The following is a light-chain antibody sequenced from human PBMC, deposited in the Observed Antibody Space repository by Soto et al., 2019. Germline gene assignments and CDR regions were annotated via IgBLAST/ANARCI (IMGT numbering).Light chain of an antibody. Sequence: QSALTQPPSASGSPGQSVTISCTGTKSDIGVYDFVSWYQHHPGKAPRLIIYEVVQRPSGVPDRFSGSKSGNTASLAISGLQSDDEADYYCAAWDDNLYVFGSGTKVTVL. CDR2: EVV. CDR1: KSDIGVYDF. CDR3: AAWDDNLYV. J-gene: IGLJ1*01. V-gene: IGLV2-8*01.